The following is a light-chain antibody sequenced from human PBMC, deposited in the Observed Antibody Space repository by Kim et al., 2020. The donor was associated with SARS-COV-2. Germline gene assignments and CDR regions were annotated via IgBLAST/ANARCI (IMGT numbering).Light chain of an antibody. CDR3: QAWDSSTVV. CDR1: KLGDKY. V-gene: IGLV3-1*01. J-gene: IGLJ2*01. Sequence: SYELTQPPSVSVSPGQTASITCSGDKLGDKYSCWYQHKPGQSPVLVIYQDTKRPSGIPERFSGSNSGNTATLTISGTQAMDEADYYCQAWDSSTVV. CDR2: QDT.